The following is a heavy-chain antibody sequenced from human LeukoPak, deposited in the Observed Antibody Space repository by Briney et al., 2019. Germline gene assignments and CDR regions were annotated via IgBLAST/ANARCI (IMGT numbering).Heavy chain of an antibody. D-gene: IGHD6-19*01. CDR2: ISSSSSTI. CDR1: GFTFTSYS. J-gene: IGHJ4*02. V-gene: IGHV3-48*01. Sequence: GGSLRPSCAASGFTFTSYSMNWVRQAPGKGLEWVSYISSSSSTIFYADSVKGRFTISRDNAKNSLYLQMNSLRAEDTAVYYCARTEYSSGWYPFDYWGQGTLVTVSS. CDR3: ARTEYSSGWYPFDY.